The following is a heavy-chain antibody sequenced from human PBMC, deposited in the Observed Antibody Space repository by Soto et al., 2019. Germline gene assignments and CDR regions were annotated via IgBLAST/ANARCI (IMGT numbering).Heavy chain of an antibody. Sequence: SETLSLTCTVSGASTSSYFWTWIRQPAGKGLDWIGRISTSGTTNYNPSLKSRVTMSVDTSKNHFSLNLSSVTAADTAVYYCAREAGPDRWFDPWGQGTLVTVSS. J-gene: IGHJ5*02. CDR2: ISTSGTT. CDR3: AREAGPDRWFDP. CDR1: GASTSSYF. V-gene: IGHV4-4*07. D-gene: IGHD6-19*01.